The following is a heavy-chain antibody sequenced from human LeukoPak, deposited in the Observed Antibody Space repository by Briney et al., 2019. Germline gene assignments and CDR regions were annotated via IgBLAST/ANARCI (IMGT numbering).Heavy chain of an antibody. V-gene: IGHV4-38-2*02. CDR1: GYSISSGYY. Sequence: PSETLSLTCAVSGYSISSGYYWGWIRQPPGKGLEWIGSTYHSGSTYYNPSLKSRVTISVDTSKNQFSLKLSSVTAADTAVYYCARDPPRGASDYWGQGTLVTVSS. CDR2: TYHSGST. D-gene: IGHD1-26*01. J-gene: IGHJ4*02. CDR3: ARDPPRGASDY.